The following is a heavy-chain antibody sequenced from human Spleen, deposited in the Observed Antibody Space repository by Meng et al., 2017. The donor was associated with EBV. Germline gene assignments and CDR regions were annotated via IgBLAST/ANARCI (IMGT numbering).Heavy chain of an antibody. J-gene: IGHJ4*02. V-gene: IGHV3-30-3*02. CDR2: VDFDGGNN. D-gene: IGHD6-6*01. Sequence: VAPGGGGVKPGNSLWVPCAASGNGCRNHPKQRGRQPRGKGRVSVAMVDFDGGNNPSADKVQGRLTIYRDNYRNTLYLQMNSLRDEDTAVYYCAKTEGQLAPHSYWGQGTLVTVSS. CDR3: AKTEGQLAPHSY. CDR1: GNGCRNHP.